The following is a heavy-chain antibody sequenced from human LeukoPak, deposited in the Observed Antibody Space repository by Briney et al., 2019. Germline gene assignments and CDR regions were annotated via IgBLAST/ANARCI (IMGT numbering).Heavy chain of an antibody. V-gene: IGHV1-69*05. CDR2: IIPIIGTA. D-gene: IGHD3-3*01. Sequence: SAKVSCKASGVTFTSYATSWVRQAPGQGLEWMGRIIPIIGTANYAQKSQGRVTITTDESTSTAYMELSSLRSEDTAVYYCATPYDFWSAWGQGTLDTVSS. CDR1: GVTFTSYA. CDR3: ATPYDFWSA. J-gene: IGHJ4*02.